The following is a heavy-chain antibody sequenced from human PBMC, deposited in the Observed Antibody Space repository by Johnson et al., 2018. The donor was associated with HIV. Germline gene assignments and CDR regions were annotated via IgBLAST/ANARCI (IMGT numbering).Heavy chain of an antibody. CDR2: ITSGDTTV. V-gene: IGHV3-11*04. J-gene: IGHJ3*02. CDR3: ARGDKWDPDVFDM. Sequence: QEQLVESGGGLVNPGGSLRLSCAASGFTFSDYYFSWIRQAPGKGLEWLAYITSGDTTVYYADSVRGRFTISRDNAKNSLYLQMNSLRAEDTAVYYCARGDKWDPDVFDMWGQGTMVTVSS. CDR1: GFTFSDYY. D-gene: IGHD1-26*01.